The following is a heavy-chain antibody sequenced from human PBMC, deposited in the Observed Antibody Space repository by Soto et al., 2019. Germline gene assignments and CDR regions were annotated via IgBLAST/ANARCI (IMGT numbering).Heavy chain of an antibody. V-gene: IGHV1-3*01. J-gene: IGHJ6*02. D-gene: IGHD6-13*01. CDR3: ARGPDMATSSYYYGLDV. CDR1: GYTFTNYA. Sequence: ASVKVSCKASGYTFTNYAMHWVRQAPGQRLEWMGWINAGNGNTRYSQKFQGRVTITRDTSASTAYMELSSLRSEDTAVYYCARGPDMATSSYYYGLDVWGHGTPVTVS. CDR2: INAGNGNT.